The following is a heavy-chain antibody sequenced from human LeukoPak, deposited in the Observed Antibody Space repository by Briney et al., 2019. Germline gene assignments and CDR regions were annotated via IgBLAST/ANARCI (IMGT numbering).Heavy chain of an antibody. D-gene: IGHD3-22*01. CDR1: GFTFISYW. Sequence: GGSLRLSCAASGFTFISYWMHWVRQAPGKGLVWVSRINSDGSTTSYAASVKGRFTISRDTANNTLYLQMNSLRAEDTAVYYCARGHHYYDSSAYYYWGQGTLVTVSS. J-gene: IGHJ4*02. V-gene: IGHV3-74*01. CDR3: ARGHHYYDSSAYYY. CDR2: INSDGSTT.